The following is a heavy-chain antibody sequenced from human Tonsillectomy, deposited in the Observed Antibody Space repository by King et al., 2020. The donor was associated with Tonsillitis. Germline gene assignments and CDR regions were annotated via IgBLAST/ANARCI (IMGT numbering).Heavy chain of an antibody. J-gene: IGHJ3*02. V-gene: IGHV3-7*03. CDR2: TKPDESEK. CDR3: ARDRGYSYGYSAFDI. Sequence: VQLVESGGGLVQPGGSLRLSCAASGFTFSSHWMSWVRQAPGKGLEWVANTKPDESEKYYVDSVKGRFTISRDNAKNSQYLEMNTLRAEDTAVYYCARDRGYSYGYSAFDIWGQGTMVTVSS. CDR1: GFTFSSHW. D-gene: IGHD5-18*01.